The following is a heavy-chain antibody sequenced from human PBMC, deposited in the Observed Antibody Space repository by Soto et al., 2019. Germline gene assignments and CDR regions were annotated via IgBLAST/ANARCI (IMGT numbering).Heavy chain of an antibody. V-gene: IGHV3-30*18. J-gene: IGHJ6*02. D-gene: IGHD6-13*01. CDR1: GFTFSSYG. CDR2: ISYDGSNK. CDR3: AKDFERSSWYGDYYYGMDV. Sequence: QPGGSLRLSCAASGFTFSSYGMHWVRQAPGKGLEWVAVISYDGSNKYYADSVKGRFTISRDNSKNTLYLQMNSLRAEDTAVYYCAKDFERSSWYGDYYYGMDVWGQGTTVTVSS.